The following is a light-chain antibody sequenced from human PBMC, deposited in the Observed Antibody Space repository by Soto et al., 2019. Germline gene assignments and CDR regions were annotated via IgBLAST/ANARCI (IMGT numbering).Light chain of an antibody. CDR3: EHYYSYPLT. J-gene: IGKJ4*01. Sequence: DIQMTQSPSTLSASVGDRVTITCRASQSFSTWLAWYQQKPGRAPNLLIYDVSSLESGVPSRFSGSGSGTEYTLTTSSLQPDDFATYYCEHYYSYPLTSGVGTTVEIK. V-gene: IGKV1-5*01. CDR2: DVS. CDR1: QSFSTW.